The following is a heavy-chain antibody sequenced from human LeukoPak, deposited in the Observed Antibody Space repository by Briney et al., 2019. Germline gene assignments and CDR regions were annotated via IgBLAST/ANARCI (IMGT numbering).Heavy chain of an antibody. D-gene: IGHD3-10*01. CDR3: ARGYYYGSGYFDY. V-gene: IGHV3-30-3*01. CDR2: ISNDGINK. Sequence: PGGSLRLSCAASGFTFSSYALHWVRQAPGKGLEWVAIISNDGINKFYADSVKGRFTISRDDSKNTLYLQMNSLRAEDTAVYYSARGYYYGSGYFDYWGQGTLVTVSS. CDR1: GFTFSSYA. J-gene: IGHJ4*02.